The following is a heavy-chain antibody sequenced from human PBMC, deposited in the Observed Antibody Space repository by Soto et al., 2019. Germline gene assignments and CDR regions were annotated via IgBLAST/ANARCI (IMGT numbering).Heavy chain of an antibody. J-gene: IGHJ5*02. CDR3: VGRYPAYRRIVVPAAIGWFDP. D-gene: IGHD2-2*02. CDR1: GGSFSGYY. Sequence: SETLSLTCAVYGGSFSGYYWSWIRQPPGKGLEWIGEINHSGSTNYNPSLKSRVTISVDTSKNQFSLKLNSVTAADTAVYYCVGRYPAYRRIVVPAAIGWFDPWGQGTLVTVSS. V-gene: IGHV4-34*01. CDR2: INHSGST.